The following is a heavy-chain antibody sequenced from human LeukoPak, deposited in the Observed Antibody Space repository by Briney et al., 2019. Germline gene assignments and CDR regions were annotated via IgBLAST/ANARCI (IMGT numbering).Heavy chain of an antibody. CDR2: ISATGGTI. J-gene: IGHJ4*02. D-gene: IGHD6-13*01. V-gene: IGHV3-48*01. CDR3: ARDSTAAAVQGDY. Sequence: GGSLRLSCAASGFTFSSNGMNWVRQAPGKGLEWVSYISATGGTIYYADSVKGRFTISRDNSKNTLYLQMNSLRAEDTAVYYCARDSTAAAVQGDYWGQGTLVTVSS. CDR1: GFTFSSNG.